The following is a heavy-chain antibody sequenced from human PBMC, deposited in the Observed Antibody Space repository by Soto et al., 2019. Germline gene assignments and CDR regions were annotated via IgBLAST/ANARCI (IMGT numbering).Heavy chain of an antibody. CDR3: AKDIRDYYDSSGSFDAFDI. CDR2: ISWDGGST. CDR1: GFTFDDYA. Sequence: GGSLRLSCAASGFTFDDYAMHWVRQAPGKGLEWVSLISWDGGSTYYADSVKGRFTISRDNSKNSLYLQMNSLRAEDTALYYCAKDIRDYYDSSGSFDAFDIWGQGTMVTVSS. J-gene: IGHJ3*02. D-gene: IGHD3-22*01. V-gene: IGHV3-43D*04.